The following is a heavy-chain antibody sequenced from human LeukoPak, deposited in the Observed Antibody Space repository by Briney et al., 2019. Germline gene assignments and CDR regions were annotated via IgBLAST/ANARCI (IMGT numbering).Heavy chain of an antibody. Sequence: PSETLSLTCAVYGGSFSGYYWSWIRQPPGKGLEWIGEINHSGSTNYNPSLKSRVTISVDTSKNQFSLKLSSVTAADTAVYYCARGAKALIWFRELLYPRPRWFDPWGQGTLVTVSS. J-gene: IGHJ5*02. CDR3: ARGAKALIWFRELLYPRPRWFDP. V-gene: IGHV4-34*01. CDR2: INHSGST. CDR1: GGSFSGYY. D-gene: IGHD3-10*01.